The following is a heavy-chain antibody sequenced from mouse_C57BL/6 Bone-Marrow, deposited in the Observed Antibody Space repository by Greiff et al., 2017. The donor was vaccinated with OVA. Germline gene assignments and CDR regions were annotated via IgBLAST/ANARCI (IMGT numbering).Heavy chain of an antibody. Sequence: QVQLQQSGAELARPGASVKLSCKASGYTFTSYGISWVKQRTGQGLEWIGEIYPRSGNTYYNEKFKGKATLTADKSSSTAYMELRSLTSEDSAVYFCARGMRLRRGDWYFDVWGTGTTVTVSS. CDR1: GYTFTSYG. CDR2: IYPRSGNT. CDR3: ARGMRLRRGDWYFDV. D-gene: IGHD2-4*01. V-gene: IGHV1-81*01. J-gene: IGHJ1*03.